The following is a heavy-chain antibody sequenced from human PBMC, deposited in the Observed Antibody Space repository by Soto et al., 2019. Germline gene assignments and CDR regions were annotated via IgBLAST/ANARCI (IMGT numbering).Heavy chain of an antibody. D-gene: IGHD3-3*01. V-gene: IGHV4-39*01. CDR2: IYYSGST. CDR3: ARGTYYDFWSGHRVEYYGMDV. CDR1: GGSISSSSYY. J-gene: IGHJ6*02. Sequence: KASETLSLTCTVSGGSISSSSYYWGWIRQPPGKGLEWIGSIYYSGSTYYNPSLKSRVTISVDTSKNQFSLKLSSVTAADTAVYYCARGTYYDFWSGHRVEYYGMDVWGQGTTVTVSS.